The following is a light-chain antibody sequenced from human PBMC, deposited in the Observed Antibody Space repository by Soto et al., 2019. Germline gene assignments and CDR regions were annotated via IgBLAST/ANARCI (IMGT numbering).Light chain of an antibody. CDR1: QHIRND. J-gene: IGKJ1*01. Sequence: AIRMTQSPSSLSASVGDRVTITCRASQHIRNDLGWYQQKPGRAPKLLIYSSSTLQSGVPSRFNGSGSGTDLTLSISSLQPEDFATYYCLQDYAFPWTFGQGTNVEVK. V-gene: IGKV1-6*01. CDR3: LQDYAFPWT. CDR2: SSS.